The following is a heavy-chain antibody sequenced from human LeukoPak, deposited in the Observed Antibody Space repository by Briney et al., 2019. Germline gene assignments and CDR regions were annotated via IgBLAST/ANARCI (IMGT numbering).Heavy chain of an antibody. CDR1: GYTFTGYY. CDR2: INPNSGGT. CDR3: ARSGYSYGPLTPTGMDV. Sequence: AAPVKVSCKASGYTFTGYYMHWVRQAPGQGLEWMGWINPNSGGTNYAQKFQGRVTMTRDTSISTAYMELSRLRSDDTAVYYCARSGYSYGPLTPTGMDVWGQGTTVTVSS. J-gene: IGHJ6*02. D-gene: IGHD5-18*01. V-gene: IGHV1-2*02.